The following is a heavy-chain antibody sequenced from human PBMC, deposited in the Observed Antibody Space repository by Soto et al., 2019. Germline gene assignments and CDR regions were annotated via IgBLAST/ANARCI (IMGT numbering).Heavy chain of an antibody. Sequence: GASVKVSCKASGYTFTSYYMHWVRQAPGQGLEWMGIINPSGGSTSYAQKFQGRVTMTRDTSTSTVYMELSSLRSEDTAVYYCARVETATIRPAYYFYGMDVLGQGTTVTVSS. V-gene: IGHV1-46*01. D-gene: IGHD5-12*01. CDR3: ARVETATIRPAYYFYGMDV. CDR2: INPSGGST. J-gene: IGHJ6*02. CDR1: GYTFTSYY.